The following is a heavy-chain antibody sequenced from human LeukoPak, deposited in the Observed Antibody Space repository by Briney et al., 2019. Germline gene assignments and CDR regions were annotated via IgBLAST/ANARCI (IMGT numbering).Heavy chain of an antibody. J-gene: IGHJ2*01. V-gene: IGHV4-4*09. CDR3: ASRPDYYDSSGDWYFDL. CDR2: IYTSGST. D-gene: IGHD3-22*01. Sequence: PSETLSLTCTVSGGSISSYYWSWIRQPPGKGLEWIGYIYTSGSTNYSPSLKSRVTISVDTSKNQFSLKLSSVTAADTAVYYCASRPDYYDSSGDWYFDLWGRGTLVTVSS. CDR1: GGSISSYY.